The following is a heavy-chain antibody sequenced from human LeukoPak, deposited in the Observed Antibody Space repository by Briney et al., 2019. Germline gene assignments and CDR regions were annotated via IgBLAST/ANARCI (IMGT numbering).Heavy chain of an antibody. V-gene: IGHV4-34*01. CDR3: ARVMHCSGGSCYNDAFDI. CDR2: INHSGST. D-gene: IGHD2-15*01. Sequence: PSETLSLTCAVYGGSFSGYYWSWIRQPPGKGLEWIGEINHSGSTNYNPSLKSRVTISVDKSKNQFSLKLSSVTAADTAVYYCARVMHCSGGSCYNDAFDIWGQGTMVTVSS. CDR1: GGSFSGYY. J-gene: IGHJ3*02.